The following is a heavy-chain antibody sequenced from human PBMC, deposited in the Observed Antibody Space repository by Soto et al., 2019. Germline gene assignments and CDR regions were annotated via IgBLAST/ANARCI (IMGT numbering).Heavy chain of an antibody. Sequence: GASVKVSCKASGYTFTRYYMHWVRQAPGQGLEWMGWINPNSGGTNYAQKLQGRVTMTTDTSTSTAYMELRSLRSDDTAVYYCARDHSRENGMDVWGQGTTVTVSS. V-gene: IGHV1-2*02. J-gene: IGHJ6*02. CDR1: GYTFTRYY. D-gene: IGHD6-13*01. CDR2: INPNSGGT. CDR3: ARDHSRENGMDV.